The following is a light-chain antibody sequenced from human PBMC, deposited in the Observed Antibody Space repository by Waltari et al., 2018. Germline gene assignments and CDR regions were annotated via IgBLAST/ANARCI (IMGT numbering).Light chain of an antibody. CDR1: STDVGSYNY. Sequence: QSALTQPASVSGSPGQSISISCTGTSTDVGSYNYVSWYQQQPGSAPKLMIYDVSEGPSGVSDRFSGSKSGNTASLTISGLQAEDEADYYCASYTSGNTLIFGGGTRVTVL. V-gene: IGLV2-14*03. J-gene: IGLJ2*01. CDR2: DVS. CDR3: ASYTSGNTLI.